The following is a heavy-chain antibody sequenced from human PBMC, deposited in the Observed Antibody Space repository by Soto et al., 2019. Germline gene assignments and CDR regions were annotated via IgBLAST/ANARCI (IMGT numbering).Heavy chain of an antibody. CDR2: VYWDDDK. J-gene: IGHJ4*02. Sequence: QITLKESGPTLVKPTQTLTLTCSFSGFSFSTSRVGVGWIRQSPGKALEWLALVYWDDDKLYSPSLESRLTITKDTSKNQVVLAVTDMDPVDTAIYFCVHSPYESGRRHFDYSGQGTLVTVSS. CDR3: VHSPYESGRRHFDY. CDR1: GFSFSTSRVG. D-gene: IGHD3-10*01. V-gene: IGHV2-5*02.